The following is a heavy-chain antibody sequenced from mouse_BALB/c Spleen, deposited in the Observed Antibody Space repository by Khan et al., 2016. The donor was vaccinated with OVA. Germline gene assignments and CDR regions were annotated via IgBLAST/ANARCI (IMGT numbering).Heavy chain of an antibody. V-gene: IGHV1-12*01. CDR1: GYKITSYN. D-gene: IGHD1-1*01. CDR2: IYPGNGDT. J-gene: IGHJ3*01. CDR3: ARDYGRSCDWFAY. Sequence: QVQLQQPGAELVKPGASVKMSCKASGYKITSYNMHWVKQTPGQGLEWIGTIYPGNGDTSYNQKFKGKATLTADKSSNPAYMPVSSLTSEDSAVYYCARDYGRSCDWFAYWGQGTLVTVSA.